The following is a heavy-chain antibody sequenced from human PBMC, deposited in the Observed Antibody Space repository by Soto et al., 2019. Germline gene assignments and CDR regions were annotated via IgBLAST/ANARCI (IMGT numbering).Heavy chain of an antibody. CDR2: IVVGSGNT. Sequence: SVKVSCKASGLTFTNSAVQWVRQARGQRLEWIGWIVVGSGNTNYAQKFQERVTITRDISTSTAYMELSSLRADDTAVYYCARECVDTVTSITIPFDYWGQGALVTVSS. D-gene: IGHD5-18*01. CDR1: GLTFTNSA. J-gene: IGHJ4*02. V-gene: IGHV1-58*01. CDR3: ARECVDTVTSITIPFDY.